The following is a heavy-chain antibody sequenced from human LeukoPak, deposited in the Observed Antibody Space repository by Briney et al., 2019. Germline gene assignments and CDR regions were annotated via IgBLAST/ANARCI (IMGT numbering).Heavy chain of an antibody. J-gene: IGHJ6*02. V-gene: IGHV4-30-2*01. CDR1: GGSISSGGYS. D-gene: IGHD1-26*01. CDR2: IYHSGST. CDR3: AREKGIVGATENYGMDV. Sequence: SQTLSLTCAVSGGSISSGGYSWSWIRQPPGKGLEWIGYIYHSGSTYYNPSLKSRVTISVDTSKNQFSLKLSSVTAADTAVYYCAREKGIVGATENYGMDVWGQGTTVTVSS.